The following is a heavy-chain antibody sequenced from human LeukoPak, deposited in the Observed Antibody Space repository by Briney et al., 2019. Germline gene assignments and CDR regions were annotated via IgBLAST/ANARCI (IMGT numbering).Heavy chain of an antibody. CDR1: GFTFNFYP. D-gene: IGHD1-26*01. CDR3: ARSYSLPEY. CDR2: ISYVARET. V-gene: IGHV3-30*04. J-gene: IGHJ4*02. Sequence: GRSLRLSCAASGFTFNFYPMHWVRQAPGKGLEWVAFISYVARETYYADSVKGRFTISRDNSKDMVYLQMNSLTTADTAVYYCARSYSLPEYWGQGTLVTVSS.